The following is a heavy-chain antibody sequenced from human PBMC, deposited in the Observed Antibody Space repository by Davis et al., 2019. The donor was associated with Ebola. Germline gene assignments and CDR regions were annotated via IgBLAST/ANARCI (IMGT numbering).Heavy chain of an antibody. CDR3: ATRDSSTWYWGY. Sequence: SETLSLTCTVSGGSISGDYWIWIRQPPGKGLEWIGYIYYTGIINYNPSLKSRVTISGDTSKNQISLKLSSVTAADAAMYYCATRDSSTWYWGYWGQGALVPVSS. J-gene: IGHJ4*02. D-gene: IGHD6-13*01. V-gene: IGHV4-59*08. CDR1: GGSISGDY. CDR2: IYYTGII.